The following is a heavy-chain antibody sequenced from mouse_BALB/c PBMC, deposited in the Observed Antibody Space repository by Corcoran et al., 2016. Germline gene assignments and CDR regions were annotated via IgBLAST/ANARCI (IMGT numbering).Heavy chain of an antibody. CDR1: GYTFSSYW. D-gene: IGHD1-1*01. CDR2: ILPGSGST. Sequence: QVQLQQSGAELMKLGASVKISCKATGYTFSSYWIEWVKQRPGHGLEWIGEILPGSGSTNYNEKFKDKATFTADTSSNTAYMQLSSLTSEDSAVYYCARGLLRYAMDYWGQGTSVTVSS. CDR3: ARGLLRYAMDY. J-gene: IGHJ4*01. V-gene: IGHV1-9*01.